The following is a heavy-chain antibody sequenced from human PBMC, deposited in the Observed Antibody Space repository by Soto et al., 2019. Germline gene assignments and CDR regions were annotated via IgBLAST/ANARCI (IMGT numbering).Heavy chain of an antibody. CDR1: GGTVSSAGYS. Sequence: TSEFIGLTGAVGGGTVSSAGYSWCWNKKQPGKGLEWIGYMHHSGSTNYNPSLKSRVTISVDKSKNQFSLKLSSVTAADTAVYYCASRENCCDNEGGYYFDYWGQGTLVTGSS. CDR3: ASRENCCDNEGGYYFDY. V-gene: IGHV4-30-2*01. D-gene: IGHD3-22*01. J-gene: IGHJ4*02. CDR2: MHHSGST.